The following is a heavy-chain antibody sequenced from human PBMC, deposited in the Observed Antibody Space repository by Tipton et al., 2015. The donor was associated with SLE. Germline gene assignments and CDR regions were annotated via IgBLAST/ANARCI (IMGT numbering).Heavy chain of an antibody. CDR1: GGSSSRYY. J-gene: IGHJ4*02. V-gene: IGHV4-59*12. CDR2: IFYSGNT. Sequence: TLSLTCTVSGGSSSRYYWSWIRQSPGKGLEWIGFIFYSGNTHYNPSLKNRVTISVDTSNNHFSLKLSSVTVADTAVYYCARGERWLQNPHFDYWGQGALVTVSS. CDR3: ARGERWLQNPHFDY. D-gene: IGHD5-24*01.